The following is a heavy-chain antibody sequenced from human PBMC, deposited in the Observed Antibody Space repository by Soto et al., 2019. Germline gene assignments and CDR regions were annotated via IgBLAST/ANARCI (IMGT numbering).Heavy chain of an antibody. J-gene: IGHJ4*02. CDR3: ARDRKQSNYFDY. V-gene: IGHV4-30-2*01. Sequence: TCAVSGGSISSGGYSWSWIRQPPGKGLEWIGYIHQTGITYYNPSLKGRVTISLDRSNNQFSLNLSSVTAADTAVYFCARDRKQSNYFDYWGQGTLVTVSS. CDR2: IHQTGIT. CDR1: GGSISSGGYS.